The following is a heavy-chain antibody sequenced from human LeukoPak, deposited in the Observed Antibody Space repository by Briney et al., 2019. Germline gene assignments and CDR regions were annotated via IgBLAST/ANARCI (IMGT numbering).Heavy chain of an antibody. J-gene: IGHJ6*02. V-gene: IGHV3-7*03. CDR2: IKQDGSDK. CDR3: ARGGLGFNSYGMDV. D-gene: IGHD2-15*01. CDR1: GFTFSNYW. Sequence: GGSLRLSCAASGFTFSNYWMSWVRQVPGTGLEWVANIKQDGSDKYYVDSVKGRFTISRDNAENSLYLHMNSLRVEDTAVYYRARGGLGFNSYGMDVWGQGTTVTVSS.